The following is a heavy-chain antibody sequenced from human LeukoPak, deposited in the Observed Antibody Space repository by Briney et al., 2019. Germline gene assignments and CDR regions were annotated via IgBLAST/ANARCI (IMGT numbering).Heavy chain of an antibody. CDR3: ARTATAYYDILTGYFWFDP. CDR2: IIPILGIA. CDR1: GGTFSSYS. D-gene: IGHD3-9*01. J-gene: IGHJ5*02. V-gene: IGHV1-69*02. Sequence: SVKVSCKASGGTFSSYSISWVRQAPGQGLEWMGRIIPILGIANYAQKFQGGVTITADKSTSTAYMELSSLRSEDTAVYYCARTATAYYDILTGYFWFDPWGQGTLVTVSS.